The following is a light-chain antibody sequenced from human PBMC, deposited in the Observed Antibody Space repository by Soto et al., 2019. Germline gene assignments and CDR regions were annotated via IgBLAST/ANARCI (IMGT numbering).Light chain of an antibody. CDR2: GAS. V-gene: IGKV3-20*01. CDR1: QSVRSN. Sequence: IMLTQSPATLSVSPGERATLSCRASQSVRSNLAWYQQKPGQAPRLLVSGASRRATGIPDRFSGSGSETDFTLTITRLEPEDFAVYYCQQYSSSRTFGQGTKVDIK. J-gene: IGKJ1*01. CDR3: QQYSSSRT.